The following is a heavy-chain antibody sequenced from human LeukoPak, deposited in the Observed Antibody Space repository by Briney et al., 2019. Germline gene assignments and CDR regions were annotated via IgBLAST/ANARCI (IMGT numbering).Heavy chain of an antibody. V-gene: IGHV3-48*04. J-gene: IGHJ6*02. CDR1: GLSFSSSG. D-gene: IGHD3-10*01. CDR3: ARDRGYYSGSGQVTDYYYYYGMDV. CDR2: ISSSGSTI. Sequence: PGGSLRLSRVASGLSFSSSGMSWVRQPPGKGPEWVSYISSSGSTIYYADSVKGRFTISRDNAKNSLYLQMNSLRAEDTAVYYCARDRGYYSGSGQVTDYYYYYGMDVWGQGTTVTVSS.